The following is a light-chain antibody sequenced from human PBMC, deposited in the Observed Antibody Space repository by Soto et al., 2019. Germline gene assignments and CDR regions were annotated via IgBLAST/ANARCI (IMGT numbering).Light chain of an antibody. Sequence: DIQMTQSTSSLSASVGDRVTITCRASQSISSYLNWYQQKPGKAPKLLIYAASSLQSGVPSRFSGSGSGTDFTLTISSLQPEDFATYYCQQSYSTPTFGQVTNVDIK. CDR1: QSISSY. J-gene: IGKJ1*01. CDR3: QQSYSTPT. CDR2: AAS. V-gene: IGKV1-39*01.